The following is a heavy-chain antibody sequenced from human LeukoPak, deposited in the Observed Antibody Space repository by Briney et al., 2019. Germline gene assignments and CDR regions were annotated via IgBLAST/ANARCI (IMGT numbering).Heavy chain of an antibody. CDR1: GFTFSDYY. D-gene: IGHD6-13*01. CDR3: ARVPEQRIAAAGEFDY. CDR2: ISSSGSTI. Sequence: PGGSLRLSCAASGFTFSDYYMSWIRQAPGKGLEWVSYISSSGSTIYCADSVKGRFTISRDNAKNSLYLQMNSLRAEDTAVYYCARVPEQRIAAAGEFDYWGQGTLVTVSS. V-gene: IGHV3-11*01. J-gene: IGHJ4*02.